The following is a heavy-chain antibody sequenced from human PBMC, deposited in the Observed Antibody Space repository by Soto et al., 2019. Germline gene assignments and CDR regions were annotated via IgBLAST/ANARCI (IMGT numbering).Heavy chain of an antibody. Sequence: QVPLVQSGAEVKKPGASVKVSCKASGYTFTSYGISWVRQAPGQGLEWMGWISAYNGNTNYAQKLQGRVTMTTDTSTSTAYMELRSLRSDDTAVYYCARVELQTLYCSGGSCYGAHYYYGMDVWGQGTTVTVSS. CDR2: ISAYNGNT. V-gene: IGHV1-18*01. D-gene: IGHD2-15*01. CDR3: ARVELQTLYCSGGSCYGAHYYYGMDV. J-gene: IGHJ6*02. CDR1: GYTFTSYG.